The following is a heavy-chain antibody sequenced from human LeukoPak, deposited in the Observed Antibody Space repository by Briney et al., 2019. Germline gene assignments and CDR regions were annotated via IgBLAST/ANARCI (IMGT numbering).Heavy chain of an antibody. V-gene: IGHV3-23*01. CDR1: GFPFGSYA. J-gene: IGHJ5*02. CDR3: AKSRGGSFPGGFDP. Sequence: GGSLRLSCAASGFPFGSYAMTWVRQAPGKGPEWVSGISGSGGKTYYADSVKGQFTISRDNSKKTLYLQMNSLRVEDTAIYYCAKSRGGSFPGGFDPWGHGTLVTISS. CDR2: ISGSGGKT. D-gene: IGHD3-10*01.